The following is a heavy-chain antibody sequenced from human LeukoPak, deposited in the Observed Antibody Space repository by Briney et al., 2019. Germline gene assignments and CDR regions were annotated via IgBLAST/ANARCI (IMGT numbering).Heavy chain of an antibody. J-gene: IGHJ4*02. CDR2: IKQDGSEK. CDR1: GFTFSSYW. CDR3: AREASIYDILTGYETVGDY. D-gene: IGHD3-9*01. Sequence: PGRSLRLSCAASGFTFSSYWMSWVRQAPGKGVEWVANIKQDGSEKYYVDSVKGRFTISRDNAKNSLYLQMNSLRAEDTAVYYCAREASIYDILTGYETVGDYWGQGTLVTVSS. V-gene: IGHV3-7*01.